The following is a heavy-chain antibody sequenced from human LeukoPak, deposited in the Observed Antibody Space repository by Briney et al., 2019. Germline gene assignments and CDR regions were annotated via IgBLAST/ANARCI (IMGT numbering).Heavy chain of an antibody. J-gene: IGHJ4*02. CDR1: GFTFSSYW. CDR3: ARGRAILRYFDWHYFDY. Sequence: GGSLRLSCAASGFTFSSYWMSWVRQAPGKGLEWVANIKKDGSEKYYVDSVKGRFTISRDNAKNSLYLQMNSLRAEDTAVYYCARGRAILRYFDWHYFDYWGQGTLVTVSS. V-gene: IGHV3-7*01. CDR2: IKKDGSEK. D-gene: IGHD3-9*01.